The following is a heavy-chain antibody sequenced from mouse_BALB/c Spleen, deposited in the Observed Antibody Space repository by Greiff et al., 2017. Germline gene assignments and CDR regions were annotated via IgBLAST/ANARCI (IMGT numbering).Heavy chain of an antibody. CDR3: ARSRHYYAMDY. CDR1: GFTFSSFG. J-gene: IGHJ4*01. CDR2: ISSGSSTI. V-gene: IGHV5-17*02. Sequence: EVHLVESGGGLVQPGGSRKLSCAASGFTFSSFGMHWVRQAPEKGLEWVAYISSGSSTIYYADTVKGRFTISRDNPKNTLFLQMTSLRSEDTAMYYCARSRHYYAMDYWGQGTSVTVSS.